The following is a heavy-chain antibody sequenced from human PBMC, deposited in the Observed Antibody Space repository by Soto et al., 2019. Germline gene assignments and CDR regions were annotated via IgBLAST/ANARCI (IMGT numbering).Heavy chain of an antibody. CDR2: IIPILGIA. CDR3: ARARMVRGVIGWFDP. D-gene: IGHD3-10*01. CDR1: GATCSSYT. V-gene: IGHV1-69*02. J-gene: IGHJ5*02. Sequence: QVQLVQSGAEVKKPWSSVKVSCKAPGATCSSYTISWERQAPGQGLEWMGRIIPILGIANYAQKSQGRVTITADKSTSTAYMELSSLRSEDTAGYYCARARMVRGVIGWFDPWGQGTLVTVSS.